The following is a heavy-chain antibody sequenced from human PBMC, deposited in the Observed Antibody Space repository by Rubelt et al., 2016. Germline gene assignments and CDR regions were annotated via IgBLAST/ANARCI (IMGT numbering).Heavy chain of an antibody. CDR3: ARHDTGSFLFDF. J-gene: IGHJ4*02. D-gene: IGHD1-26*01. Sequence: QVQLQQWGAGLLKPSETLSLTCAVYGGSFSGYYWSWIRQPPGKGLEWIGEINHSGSTTYNPSLKSRVSISVDTSKKQILRKMSSVTAADTAVYYCARHDTGSFLFDFWGQGTPVTVSS. V-gene: IGHV4-34*01. CDR2: INHSGST. CDR1: GGSFSGYY.